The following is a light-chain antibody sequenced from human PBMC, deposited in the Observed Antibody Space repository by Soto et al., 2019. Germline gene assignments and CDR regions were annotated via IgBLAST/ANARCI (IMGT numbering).Light chain of an antibody. J-gene: IGKJ2*01. Sequence: DIQMTQSPSTLSASVGDRVTITCRASQTITSWLAWYQQKPGKAPKFLIYDASTLETGFPSRFSGSGSGTEFTLTISCLQPDDFATYYCQQYNSYPYTFGQGTKLEIK. CDR1: QTITSW. CDR2: DAS. CDR3: QQYNSYPYT. V-gene: IGKV1-5*01.